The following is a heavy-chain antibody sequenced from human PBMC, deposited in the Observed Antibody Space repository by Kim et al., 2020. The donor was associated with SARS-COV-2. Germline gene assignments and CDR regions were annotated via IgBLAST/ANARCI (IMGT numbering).Heavy chain of an antibody. V-gene: IGHV1-69*04. Sequence: SVKVSCKASGGTFSSYAISWVRQAHGQGLEWMGRIIPILGIANYAQKFQGRVTITADKSTSTAYMELSSLRSEDTAVYYCAQSGGRGSGSYYMSYRSREWFDPWGQGTLVTFSS. CDR2: IIPILGIA. CDR1: GGTFSSYA. CDR3: AQSGGRGSGSYYMSYRSREWFDP. D-gene: IGHD3-10*01. J-gene: IGHJ5*02.